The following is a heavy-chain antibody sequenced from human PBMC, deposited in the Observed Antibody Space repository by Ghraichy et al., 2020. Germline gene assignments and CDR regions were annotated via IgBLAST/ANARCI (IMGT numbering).Heavy chain of an antibody. J-gene: IGHJ3*02. CDR1: GFTLSSYW. V-gene: IGHV3-7*01. D-gene: IGHD3-3*01. CDR3: ARAVYYDFWSGDKNDAFDI. Sequence: GGSLRLSCAASGFTLSSYWMSWVRQAPGKGQEWVANIKQDGSEKYYVDSVKGRFTISRDNAKNSLYLQMNSLRVEDTAVYYCARAVYYDFWSGDKNDAFDIWGQGTMVTVSS. CDR2: IKQDGSEK.